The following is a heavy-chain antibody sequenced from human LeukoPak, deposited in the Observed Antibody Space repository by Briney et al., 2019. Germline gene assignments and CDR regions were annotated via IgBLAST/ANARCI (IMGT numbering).Heavy chain of an antibody. CDR1: GGSISSGDYY. Sequence: PQTLSLTCTVSGGSISSGDYYWSWIRQPPGKGLEWIGYIYYSGSTYYNPSLKSRVTISVDTSKNQFSLKLSSVTAADTAVYYCARDTAMVNAFDIWGQGTMVTVPS. CDR3: ARDTAMVNAFDI. D-gene: IGHD5-18*01. V-gene: IGHV4-30-4*01. J-gene: IGHJ3*02. CDR2: IYYSGST.